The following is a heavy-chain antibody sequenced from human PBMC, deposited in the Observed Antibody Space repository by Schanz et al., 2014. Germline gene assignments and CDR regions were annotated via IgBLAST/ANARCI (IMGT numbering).Heavy chain of an antibody. D-gene: IGHD2-2*01. Sequence: EVQLLDSGGGLVQPGGSLRLSCAASGFTFSTYAMSWVRQAPGKGLEWVSAISGSGGSTYHADSVKGRFSNSRDNSKNALYLQMNSMKAENTAVYYSAKDPCHGGYAYCFDYWGQGTLVTVSS. V-gene: IGHV3-23*01. J-gene: IGHJ4*02. CDR2: ISGSGGST. CDR1: GFTFSTYA. CDR3: AKDPCHGGYAYCFDY.